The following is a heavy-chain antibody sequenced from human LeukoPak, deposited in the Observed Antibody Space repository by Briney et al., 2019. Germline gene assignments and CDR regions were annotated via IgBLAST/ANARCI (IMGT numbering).Heavy chain of an antibody. CDR2: ISSSSSTI. D-gene: IGHD3-10*01. V-gene: IGHV3-48*01. Sequence: PGGSLRLSCAASGFTFSSYSMNWVRQAPGKGLERVSYISSSSSTIYYADSVKGRFTISRDNAKNSLYLQMNSLRAEDTAVYYCARDPAMVRGVFDYWGQGTLVTVSS. J-gene: IGHJ4*02. CDR1: GFTFSSYS. CDR3: ARDPAMVRGVFDY.